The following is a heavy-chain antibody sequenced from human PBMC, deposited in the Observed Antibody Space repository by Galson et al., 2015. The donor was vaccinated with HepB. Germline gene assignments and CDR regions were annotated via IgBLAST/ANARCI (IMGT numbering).Heavy chain of an antibody. V-gene: IGHV1-18*03. CDR3: ARGALVVVVGATQNNWFGP. Sequence: SVKVSCKASGYTFSTYSITWVRQAPGQGLEWMGWISPYNRNINYARKFQDRVTMTTDTSTSTAFMELRSLRSDDMAVYYCARGALVVVVGATQNNWFGPWGQGTLVTVSS. J-gene: IGHJ5*02. CDR1: GYTFSTYS. CDR2: ISPYNRNI. D-gene: IGHD2-15*01.